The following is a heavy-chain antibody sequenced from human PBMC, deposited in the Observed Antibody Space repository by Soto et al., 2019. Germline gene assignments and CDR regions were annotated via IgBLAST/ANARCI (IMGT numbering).Heavy chain of an antibody. J-gene: IGHJ4*02. CDR3: ARGYVGSWSHFDS. V-gene: IGHV3-23*01. D-gene: IGHD2-15*01. Sequence: EDQLLESGGGSAQPGGSLRLSCVASGFTFNNYAMNWVRQATGKGLEWVSSISDSATTTYYADSVKGRFTISRDNSKNTLHLQMNSLRAEDTAVYFCARGYVGSWSHFDSWGQGTLVTVSS. CDR2: ISDSATTT. CDR1: GFTFNNYA.